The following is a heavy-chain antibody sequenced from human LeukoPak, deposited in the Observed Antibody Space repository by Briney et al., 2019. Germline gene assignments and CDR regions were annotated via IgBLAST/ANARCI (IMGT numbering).Heavy chain of an antibody. CDR1: GGSISSSSYY. CDR2: IYYTGTT. D-gene: IGHD6-19*01. CDR3: ARQWQWLVHVFDY. Sequence: SETLSLTCTVSGGSISSSSYYWAWIRQPPGKGLEYIGSIYYTGTTYYNPSLKSRVTMSVDTSKNQFSLKVSSVTAADTAVYYCARQWQWLVHVFDYWGQGTLLTVSS. J-gene: IGHJ4*02. V-gene: IGHV4-39*01.